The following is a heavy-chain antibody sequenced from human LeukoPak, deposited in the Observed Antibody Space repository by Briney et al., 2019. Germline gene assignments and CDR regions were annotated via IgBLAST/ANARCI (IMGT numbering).Heavy chain of an antibody. CDR3: TTTIVGVTTWFDP. CDR1: GFTLSNAY. Sequence: GGSLRLSCAAPGFTLSNAYMSWVRQAPGKGLEWVGRIKNKTNGGTTDYAAPVKGRFTISRDDSKNTLYLQMNSLKTEDTAVYYCTTTIVGVTTWFDPWGQGALVTVSS. CDR2: IKNKTNGGTT. V-gene: IGHV3-15*01. J-gene: IGHJ5*02. D-gene: IGHD1-26*01.